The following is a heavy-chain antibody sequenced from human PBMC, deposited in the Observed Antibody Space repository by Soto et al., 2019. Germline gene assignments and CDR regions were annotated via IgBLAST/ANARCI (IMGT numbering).Heavy chain of an antibody. V-gene: IGHV3-74*01. D-gene: IGHD1-1*01. CDR1: GFTFSSYW. CDR2: INSDGSTI. J-gene: IGHJ2*01. CDR3: ARVGTGNRYFDL. Sequence: EVQLVESGGGLVQPGGSLRLSCAASGFTFSSYWMHWVRQAPGKGLVWVSRINSDGSTISYADSVKGRFTISRDNAKNTLYLQMNNLSAEDTAVYYCARVGTGNRYFDLWGRGTLVTVSS.